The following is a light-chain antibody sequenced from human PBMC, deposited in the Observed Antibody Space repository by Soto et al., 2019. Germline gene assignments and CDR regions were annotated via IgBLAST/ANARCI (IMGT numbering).Light chain of an antibody. CDR3: QQCYSTPPT. CDR2: DAS. Sequence: DIQMTQSPSTLSASVGDRVTITCRASQNIGTSLAWYQQTPGKAPKLLISDASTLESGVPSRFGGSGSGTEFTLSITSLQPNDFATYYCQQCYSTPPTFGQGTKVDIK. CDR1: QNIGTS. V-gene: IGKV1-5*01. J-gene: IGKJ1*01.